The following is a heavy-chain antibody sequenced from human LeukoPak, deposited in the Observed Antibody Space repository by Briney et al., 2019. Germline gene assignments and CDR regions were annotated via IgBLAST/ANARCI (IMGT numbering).Heavy chain of an antibody. J-gene: IGHJ4*02. CDR3: ARLSKGRYFDYIFDY. V-gene: IGHV4-39*01. D-gene: IGHD3-9*01. Sequence: SETLSLTCTVSGGSVSSTEFYWGWIRQPPGKGLQWIGNIYYTGSTYYNPSLNSRVTMSVDTSQNRFSLKMTSVTAADTAVYYCARLSKGRYFDYIFDYWGQGTLVTVSS. CDR2: IYYTGST. CDR1: GGSVSSTEFY.